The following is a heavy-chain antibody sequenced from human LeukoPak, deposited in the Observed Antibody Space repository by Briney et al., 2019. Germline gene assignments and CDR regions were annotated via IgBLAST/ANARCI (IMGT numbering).Heavy chain of an antibody. Sequence: GASVKVSCKASGFTFTSSAMQWVRQARGQRLEWIGWIVVGSGNTNYAQKFQERVTITRDMSTSTAYMELSSLRSEDTAVYYCAREGVGIVATFDFDYWGQGTLVTVSS. V-gene: IGHV1-58*02. J-gene: IGHJ4*02. D-gene: IGHD5-12*01. CDR3: AREGVGIVATFDFDY. CDR2: IVVGSGNT. CDR1: GFTFTSSA.